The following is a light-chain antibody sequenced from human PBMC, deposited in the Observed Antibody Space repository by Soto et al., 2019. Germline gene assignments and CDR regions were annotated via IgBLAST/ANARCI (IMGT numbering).Light chain of an antibody. V-gene: IGKV1-39*01. J-gene: IGKJ2*01. CDR3: QQSFCAPRT. CDR1: ETIIDY. Sequence: IQMSQSPSSLSASVGDSVTITCRASETIIDYLNWYQQQPGEAPKLLIFSASSLHSGVPSRFRGSGSGTHFTLTISSLQPEDFATYVCQQSFCAPRTFGQGTKLQAK. CDR2: SAS.